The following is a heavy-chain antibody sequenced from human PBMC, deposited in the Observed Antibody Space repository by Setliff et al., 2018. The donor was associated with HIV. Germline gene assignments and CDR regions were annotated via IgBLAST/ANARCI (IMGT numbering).Heavy chain of an antibody. D-gene: IGHD3-3*01. CDR2: FYHSGST. CDR1: GGSISSGTYY. CDR3: VSGPLSGYGYYFDY. Sequence: TSETLSLTCSVSGGSISSGTYYWGWIRQPPGKGLEWIGSFYHSGSTFYNPSLKSRVTISLDTSKNQFSLKLRSVTAADTAVYYCVSGPLSGYGYYFDYWGQGALVTVSS. V-gene: IGHV4-39*07. J-gene: IGHJ4*02.